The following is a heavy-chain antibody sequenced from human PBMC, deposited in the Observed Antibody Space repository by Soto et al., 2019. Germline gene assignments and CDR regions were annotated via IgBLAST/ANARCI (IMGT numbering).Heavy chain of an antibody. CDR2: IDPRSGGT. V-gene: IGHV1-2*02. J-gene: IGHJ4*02. D-gene: IGHD3-10*01. CDR1: GYPFTTYD. Sequence: HVQLVQSGTEVKKPGASVRVSCRVSGYPFTTYDIHWVRQAPGQGLEWMGWIDPRSGGTVYEQKFQGRVTMTRDTSISTVYMDLSGLTSDDTALYYCATDDYGIFPYWGQGSLVTVSS. CDR3: ATDDYGIFPY.